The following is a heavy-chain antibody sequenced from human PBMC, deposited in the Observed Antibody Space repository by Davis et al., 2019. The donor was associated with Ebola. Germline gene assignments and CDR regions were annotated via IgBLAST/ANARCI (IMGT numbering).Heavy chain of an antibody. V-gene: IGHV3-30-3*01. J-gene: IGHJ6*02. Sequence: GESLKISCAASGFTFSSYAMHWVRQAPGKGLEWVAVISYDGSNKYYADSVKGRFTISRDNSKNTLYLQMNSLRAEDTAVYYCARDRIVVVPAAIVTGIYYYYGMDVWGQGTTVTVSS. D-gene: IGHD2-2*01. CDR1: GFTFSSYA. CDR2: ISYDGSNK. CDR3: ARDRIVVVPAAIVTGIYYYYGMDV.